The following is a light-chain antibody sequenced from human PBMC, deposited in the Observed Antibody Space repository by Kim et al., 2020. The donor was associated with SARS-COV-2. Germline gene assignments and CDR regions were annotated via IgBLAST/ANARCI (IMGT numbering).Light chain of an antibody. Sequence: QSITISCTRTSSDVGSYNYVSWYQQHPGKAPKLMIYDVSNRPSGVSNRFSGSKSGNTASLTISGLQAEDEADYYCSSYTSSSTRVFGGGTQLTVL. V-gene: IGLV2-14*03. J-gene: IGLJ3*02. CDR1: SSDVGSYNY. CDR3: SSYTSSSTRV. CDR2: DVS.